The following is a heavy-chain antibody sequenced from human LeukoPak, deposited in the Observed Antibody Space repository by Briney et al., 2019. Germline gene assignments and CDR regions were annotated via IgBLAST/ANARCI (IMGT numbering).Heavy chain of an antibody. CDR1: GGSISSYY. D-gene: IGHD6-19*01. J-gene: IGHJ6*03. Sequence: PSETLSLTCTVSGGSISSYYWSWIRQPAGKGLEWIRRIYSTGSANYNPSLKSRVTMSVDTSENQFSLKLSSVTAADTAVYYCASSSGWYYYYYMDVWGKGTTVTVSS. V-gene: IGHV4-4*07. CDR3: ASSSGWYYYYYMDV. CDR2: IYSTGSA.